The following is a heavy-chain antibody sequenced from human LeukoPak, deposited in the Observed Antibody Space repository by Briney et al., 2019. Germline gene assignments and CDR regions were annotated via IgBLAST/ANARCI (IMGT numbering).Heavy chain of an antibody. V-gene: IGHV1-69*13. D-gene: IGHD6-19*01. J-gene: IGHJ4*02. CDR2: IIPIFGTA. CDR1: GGTFNSYA. CDR3: SRVDRYSSWGNYFDY. Sequence: SVKVSCKASGGTFNSYAIMWVRQAHGQGLEWMGGIIPIFGTANYAQKFQGRVTITADESTSTAYMELSSLRSEDTAVYYCSRVDRYSSWGNYFDYWGQGTLVTVSS.